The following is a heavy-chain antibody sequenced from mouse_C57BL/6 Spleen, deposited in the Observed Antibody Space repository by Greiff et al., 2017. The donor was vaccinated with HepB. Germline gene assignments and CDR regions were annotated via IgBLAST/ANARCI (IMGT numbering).Heavy chain of an antibody. CDR1: GYTFTGYW. J-gene: IGHJ3*01. V-gene: IGHV1-9*01. Sequence: VQRVESGAELMKPGASVKLSCKATGYTFTGYWIEWVKQRPGHGLEWIGEILPGSGSTNYNEKFKGKATFTADTSSNTAYMQLSSLTTEDSAIYYCTRGETAQATYSWFAYWGQGTLVTVSA. CDR3: TRGETAQATYSWFAY. CDR2: ILPGSGST. D-gene: IGHD3-2*02.